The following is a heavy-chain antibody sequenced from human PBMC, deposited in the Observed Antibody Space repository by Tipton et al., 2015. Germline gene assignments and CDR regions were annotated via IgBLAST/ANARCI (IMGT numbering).Heavy chain of an antibody. CDR2: IYYSGTT. V-gene: IGHV4-39*07. J-gene: IGHJ4*02. Sequence: TLSLTCNISGVTSTYYWAWIRQPPGKGLEWIGSIYYSGTTFYTPSLKTRLTISVDTSREEFSLTVSSVTAADTAVYYCARADAALDYWGQGTLVTVSS. CDR3: ARADAALDY. D-gene: IGHD6-25*01. CDR1: GVTSTYY.